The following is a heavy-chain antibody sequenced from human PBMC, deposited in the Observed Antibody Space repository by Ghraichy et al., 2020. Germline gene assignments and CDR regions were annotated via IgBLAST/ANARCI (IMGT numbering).Heavy chain of an antibody. J-gene: IGHJ4*02. D-gene: IGHD6-19*01. V-gene: IGHV3-7*01. Sequence: GESLNISCAASGFTFRIFWMSWVRQAPGRGLEWVANIKQDGSERYYLDSVKGRFTISRDNAKNSLYLQMDSLRAEDTAVYYCARAEAVADFWGQGTLVTVSS. CDR2: IKQDGSER. CDR3: ARAEAVADF. CDR1: GFTFRIFW.